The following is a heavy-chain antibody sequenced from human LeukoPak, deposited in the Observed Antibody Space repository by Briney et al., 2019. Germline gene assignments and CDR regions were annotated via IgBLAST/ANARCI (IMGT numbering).Heavy chain of an antibody. Sequence: GGSLRLSRAASGFTFSSYGMNWVRQAPGQGLEWVSSLSSSGRNIFYPDSVTGPFTISTAHANSSVHLQMNSLRAEDTAVYYCARDASRGLLSDYWGQGTLVTVSS. CDR2: LSSSGRNI. D-gene: IGHD3-10*01. CDR1: GFTFSSYG. J-gene: IGHJ4*02. CDR3: ARDASRGLLSDY. V-gene: IGHV3-21*01.